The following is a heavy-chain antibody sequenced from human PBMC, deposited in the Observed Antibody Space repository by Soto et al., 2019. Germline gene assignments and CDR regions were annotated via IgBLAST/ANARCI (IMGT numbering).Heavy chain of an antibody. Sequence: ASVKVSCKVSGYTLTELSMHWVRQAPGKGLEWMGGFDPEDGETIYAQKFQGRVTMTEDTSTDTAYMELSSLRSEDTAVYYCATVYYGSGRTPVYYYGMDVWGQGTTVTVSS. D-gene: IGHD3-10*01. CDR3: ATVYYGSGRTPVYYYGMDV. CDR1: GYTLTELS. CDR2: FDPEDGET. J-gene: IGHJ6*02. V-gene: IGHV1-24*01.